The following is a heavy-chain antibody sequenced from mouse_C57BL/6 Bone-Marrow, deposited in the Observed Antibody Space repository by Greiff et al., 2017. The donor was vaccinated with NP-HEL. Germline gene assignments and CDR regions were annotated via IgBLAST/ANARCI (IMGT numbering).Heavy chain of an antibody. V-gene: IGHV5-15*01. CDR2: ISNLAYSI. CDR1: GFTFSDYG. Sequence: EVKLMESGGGLVQPGGSLKLSCAASGFTFSDYGMAWVRQAPRKGPEWVAFISNLAYSIYYADTVTGRFTISRENAKNTLYLEMSSLRSEDTAMYYCARGGDYYGSSYPAWFAYWGQGTLVTVSA. CDR3: ARGGDYYGSSYPAWFAY. D-gene: IGHD1-1*01. J-gene: IGHJ3*01.